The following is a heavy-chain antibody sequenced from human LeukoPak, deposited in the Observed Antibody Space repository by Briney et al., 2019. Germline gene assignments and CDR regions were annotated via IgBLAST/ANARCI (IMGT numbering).Heavy chain of an antibody. D-gene: IGHD6-6*01. CDR2: ISSSSSTI. V-gene: IGHV3-48*01. Sequence: GGSLRLSCAASGFTSSSYSMNWVRQAPGKGLEWVSYISSSSSTIYYADSVKGRFTISRDNAKNSLYLQMNSLRAEDTAVYYCATKIAARDYYYGMDVWGQGTTVTVSS. J-gene: IGHJ6*02. CDR3: ATKIAARDYYYGMDV. CDR1: GFTSSSYS.